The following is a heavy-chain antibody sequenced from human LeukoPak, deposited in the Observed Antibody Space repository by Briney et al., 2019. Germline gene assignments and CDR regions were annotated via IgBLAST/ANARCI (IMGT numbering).Heavy chain of an antibody. CDR3: ARLGGGRLRYFGWLPHTGGYFDY. CDR1: GFTVSSNY. Sequence: GGSLRLSCAASGFTVSSNYMSWVRQAPGKGLEWVSVIYSGGSTYYADSVKGRFTISRDNSKNTLYLQMNSLRAEDTAVYYCARLGGGRLRYFGWLPHTGGYFDYWGQGTLVTVSS. D-gene: IGHD3-9*01. V-gene: IGHV3-53*01. J-gene: IGHJ4*02. CDR2: IYSGGST.